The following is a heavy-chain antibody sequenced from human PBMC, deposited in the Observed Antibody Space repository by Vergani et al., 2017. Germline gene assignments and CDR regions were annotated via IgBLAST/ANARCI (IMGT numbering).Heavy chain of an antibody. J-gene: IGHJ3*02. V-gene: IGHV4-34*01. Sequence: QVQLQQWGAGLLKPSETLSLTCAVYGGSFSGYYWSWIRQPPGMGLEWIGEINHSGSTNYNPSLKSRVTISVDTSKNQFSLKLSSVTAADTAVYYCARGITVTTLYDAFDIWGQGTMVTVSS. CDR3: ARGITVTTLYDAFDI. D-gene: IGHD4-17*01. CDR1: GGSFSGYY. CDR2: INHSGST.